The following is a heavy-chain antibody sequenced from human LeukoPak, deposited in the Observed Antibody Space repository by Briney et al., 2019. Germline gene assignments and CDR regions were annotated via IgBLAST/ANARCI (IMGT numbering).Heavy chain of an antibody. CDR3: ARGYWNYFDY. V-gene: IGHV3-30*02. J-gene: IGHJ4*02. CDR2: IRYDGSNK. D-gene: IGHD2-21*02. CDR1: GFTFSSYG. Sequence: PGGSLRLSCAASGFTFSSYGMHWVRQAPGKGLEWVAFIRYDGSNKYYADSVKGRFTISRDNSENTLYLQMNSLRAEDTAVYYCARGYWNYFDYWGQGTLVTVSS.